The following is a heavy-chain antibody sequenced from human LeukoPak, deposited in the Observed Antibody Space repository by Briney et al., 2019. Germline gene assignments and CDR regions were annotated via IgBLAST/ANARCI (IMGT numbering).Heavy chain of an antibody. D-gene: IGHD3-22*01. CDR3: ARDRPYYYDSSGYLSFDY. V-gene: IGHV1-18*01. Sequence: GASVKVSCKASGYTFTSYGISWARQAPGQGLEWMGWISAYNGNTNYAQKLQGRVTMTTDTSTSTAYMELRSLRSDDTAVYYCARDRPYYYDSSGYLSFDYWGQGTLVTVSS. CDR1: GYTFTSYG. J-gene: IGHJ4*02. CDR2: ISAYNGNT.